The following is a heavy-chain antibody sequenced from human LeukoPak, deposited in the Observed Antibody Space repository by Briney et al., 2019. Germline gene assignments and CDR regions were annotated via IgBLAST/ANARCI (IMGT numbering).Heavy chain of an antibody. Sequence: ASVNVSCKASGGTFSSYAISWVRQAPGQGLEWMGGIIPIFGTANYAQKFQGRVTITADESTSTAYMELSTLRSEDTAVYYCAGARLIAAHTYYYGMDVWGQGTTVTVSS. J-gene: IGHJ6*02. V-gene: IGHV1-69*01. CDR2: IIPIFGTA. D-gene: IGHD6-13*01. CDR1: GGTFSSYA. CDR3: AGARLIAAHTYYYGMDV.